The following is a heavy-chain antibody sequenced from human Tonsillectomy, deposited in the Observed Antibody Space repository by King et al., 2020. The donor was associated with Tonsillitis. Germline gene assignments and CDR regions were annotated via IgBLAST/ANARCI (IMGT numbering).Heavy chain of an antibody. Sequence: VQLVESGGGLIQPGGSLRLSCAASGFTVSSNYMSWVRQAPGKGLEWVSIIYSGGSTYYADSVKGRFTISRDNSKNTLYLQMNSLRAEDTAVYYCARAPSTRYDMDVWGQGTTVTVSS. CDR1: GFTVSSNY. J-gene: IGHJ6*02. CDR3: ARAPSTRYDMDV. V-gene: IGHV3-53*01. CDR2: IYSGGST.